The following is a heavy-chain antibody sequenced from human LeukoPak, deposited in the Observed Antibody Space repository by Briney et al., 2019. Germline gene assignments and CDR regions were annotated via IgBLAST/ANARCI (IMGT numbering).Heavy chain of an antibody. D-gene: IGHD3-16*02. CDR3: ARHIVGEQNFDY. CDR1: GFTFSGFW. CDR2: IKDDGTAQ. V-gene: IGHV3-7*01. Sequence: GGSLRLSCGASGFTFSGFWMSWFRQPPGGGLEWVASIKDDGTAQYYVETLAGRFAISRDNAENSLYLLMDSLRADDTAVYYCARHIVGEQNFDYWGQGTLVTVSS. J-gene: IGHJ4*02.